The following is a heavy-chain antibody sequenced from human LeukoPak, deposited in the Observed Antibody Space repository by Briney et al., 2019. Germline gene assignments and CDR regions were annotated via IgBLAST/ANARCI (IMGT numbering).Heavy chain of an antibody. CDR3: ARGLNVLRYFDWLLLGY. V-gene: IGHV1-2*02. CDR1: GYTFTGYY. Sequence: ASVKVSCKASGYTFTGYYMHWVRQAPGQGLEWMGWINPNSGGTNYAQKFQGRVTMTRDTSISTAYMELSRLRSDDTAVYYCARGLNVLRYFDWLLLGYWGQGTLVTVSS. J-gene: IGHJ4*02. CDR2: INPNSGGT. D-gene: IGHD3-9*01.